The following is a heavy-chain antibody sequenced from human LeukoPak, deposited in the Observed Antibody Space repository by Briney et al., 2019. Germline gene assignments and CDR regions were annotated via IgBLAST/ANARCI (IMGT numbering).Heavy chain of an antibody. D-gene: IGHD2-2*01. J-gene: IGHJ4*02. Sequence: GGSLRLSCAASGFTFSSYWMSWVRQAPGKGLEWVANIKQDGSEKYYVDSVKGRITISRDNAKNSLYLQMNSLRAEDTAVYYCARVSCSSTSCPPFYYFDYWGQGTLVTVSS. CDR3: ARVSCSSTSCPPFYYFDY. CDR2: IKQDGSEK. V-gene: IGHV3-7*01. CDR1: GFTFSSYW.